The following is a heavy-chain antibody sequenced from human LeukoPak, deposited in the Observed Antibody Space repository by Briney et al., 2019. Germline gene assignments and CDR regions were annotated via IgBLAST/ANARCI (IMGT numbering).Heavy chain of an antibody. J-gene: IGHJ4*02. Sequence: GGSLRLSCAGSGFAFGTYAMSWVRQAPGKGLEWVSYISSSSSNIYYADSVKGRFTISRDNAKNSLYLQMNSLRAEDTAVYYCARGSAGVAATRESQNDYWGQGTLVTVSS. CDR3: ARGSAGVAATRESQNDY. CDR1: GFAFGTYA. D-gene: IGHD2-15*01. V-gene: IGHV3-48*01. CDR2: ISSSSSNI.